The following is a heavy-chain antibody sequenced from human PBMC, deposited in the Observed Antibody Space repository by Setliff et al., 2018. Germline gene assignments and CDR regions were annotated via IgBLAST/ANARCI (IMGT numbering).Heavy chain of an antibody. CDR1: GDTFSSYA. Sequence: ASVKVSCKASGDTFSSYAINWVRQAPGQGLEWMGGIIPIFGTANYAQKFQGRLTITKVGSTSTAYMELSSLRSEDTAVYYCAREEAVGWFDPWGQGTLVTVSS. D-gene: IGHD2-2*01. CDR2: IIPIFGTA. J-gene: IGHJ5*02. CDR3: AREEAVGWFDP. V-gene: IGHV1-69*05.